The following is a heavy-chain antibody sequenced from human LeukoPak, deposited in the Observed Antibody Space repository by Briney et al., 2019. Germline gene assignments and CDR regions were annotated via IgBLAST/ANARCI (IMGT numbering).Heavy chain of an antibody. CDR3: ARAFSDILTGSRSRGAFDI. Sequence: SESLSLTCTVSGGSTSSYYCSCIRQPPGEGREWIGYIYYTGRPNYNPSLTSRVTISVDTYKNQYSLKMSCVTAADAAVYYCARAFSDILTGSRSRGAFDIWGQGTMVTVSS. V-gene: IGHV4-59*01. CDR1: GGSTSSYY. CDR2: IYYTGRP. D-gene: IGHD3-9*01. J-gene: IGHJ3*02.